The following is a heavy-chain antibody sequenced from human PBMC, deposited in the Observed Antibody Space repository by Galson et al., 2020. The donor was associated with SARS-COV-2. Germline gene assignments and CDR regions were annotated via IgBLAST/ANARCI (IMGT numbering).Heavy chain of an antibody. CDR3: AREDDSSGFLGDL. CDR1: GFTFTNHW. V-gene: IGHV3-7*01. Sequence: TGGSLRLSCAASGFTFTNHWMHWVRKAPGKGLEWVANIRQDGREQFYVDSVKGRFTISRDNAKKSLFLQMNSLRAEDTAVYYCAREDDSSGFLGDLWGQGTLVTVSS. J-gene: IGHJ5*02. CDR2: IRQDGREQ. D-gene: IGHD3-22*01.